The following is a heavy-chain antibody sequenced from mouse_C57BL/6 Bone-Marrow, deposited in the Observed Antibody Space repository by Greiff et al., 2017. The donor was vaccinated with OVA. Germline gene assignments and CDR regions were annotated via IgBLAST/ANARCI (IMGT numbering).Heavy chain of an antibody. J-gene: IGHJ1*03. D-gene: IGHD2-4*01. Sequence: VESGEGLVKPGGSLKLSCAASGFTFSSYAMSWVRQTPEKRLEWVAYISSGGDYIYYADTVKGRFTISRDNARNTLYLQMSSLKSEDTAMYYCTSDYDYDGYWYFDVWGTGTTVTVSS. CDR1: GFTFSSYA. CDR2: ISSGGDYI. CDR3: TSDYDYDGYWYFDV. V-gene: IGHV5-9-1*02.